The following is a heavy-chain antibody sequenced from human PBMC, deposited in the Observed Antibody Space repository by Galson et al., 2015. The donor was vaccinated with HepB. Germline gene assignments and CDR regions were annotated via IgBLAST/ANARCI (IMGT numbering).Heavy chain of an antibody. V-gene: IGHV4-34*01. CDR3: ARGRTPGIAAAGYYYYYDMDV. CDR1: GGSFSGYY. Sequence: SLTCAVYGGSFSGYYWSWIRQPPGKGLEWIGEINHSGSTNYNPSLKSRVTISVDTSKNQFSLKLSSVTAADTAVYYCARGRTPGIAAAGYYYYYDMDVWGQGTTVTVSS. CDR2: INHSGST. D-gene: IGHD6-13*01. J-gene: IGHJ6*02.